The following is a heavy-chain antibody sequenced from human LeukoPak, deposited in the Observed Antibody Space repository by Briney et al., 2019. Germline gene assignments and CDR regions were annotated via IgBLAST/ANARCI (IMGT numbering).Heavy chain of an antibody. CDR2: IKQDGSEK. CDR3: AKDARRGSGGSCYACYFDY. Sequence: PGGSLRLSCTASEFTFSSYWMSWVRQAPGKGLEWVANIKQDGSEKDYVDSVKGRFTISRDNSKNTLYLQMNSLRAEDTAVYYCAKDARRGSGGSCYACYFDYWGQGTLVTVSS. CDR1: EFTFSSYW. V-gene: IGHV3-7*03. D-gene: IGHD2-15*01. J-gene: IGHJ4*02.